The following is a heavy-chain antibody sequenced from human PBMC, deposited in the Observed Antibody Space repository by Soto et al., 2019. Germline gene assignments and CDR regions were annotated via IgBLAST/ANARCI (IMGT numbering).Heavy chain of an antibody. Sequence: GGSLRLSCAASGFTFSSYGMHWVRQAPGKGLEWVAVIWYDGSNKYYADSVKGRFTISRDNSKNTLYLQMNSLRAEDTAVYYCARSSWYGSGSYRLDYFDYWGQGTLVTVSS. CDR3: ARSSWYGSGSYRLDYFDY. V-gene: IGHV3-33*01. J-gene: IGHJ4*02. CDR2: IWYDGSNK. CDR1: GFTFSSYG. D-gene: IGHD3-10*01.